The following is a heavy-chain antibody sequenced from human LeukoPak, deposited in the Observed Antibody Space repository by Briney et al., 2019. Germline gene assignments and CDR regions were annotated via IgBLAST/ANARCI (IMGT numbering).Heavy chain of an antibody. CDR1: GGSISSGSYY. CDR3: ARSDSGGYYSHYYYYMDV. J-gene: IGHJ6*03. CDR2: IYTSGST. Sequence: SSETLSLTCTVSGGSISSGSYYWSWIRQPAGKGLEWIGRIYTSGSTNYNPSLKSRVTISVDTSKNQFSLKLSSVTAADTAVYYCARSDSGGYYSHYYYYMDVWGKGTTVTVSS. D-gene: IGHD1-26*01. V-gene: IGHV4-61*02.